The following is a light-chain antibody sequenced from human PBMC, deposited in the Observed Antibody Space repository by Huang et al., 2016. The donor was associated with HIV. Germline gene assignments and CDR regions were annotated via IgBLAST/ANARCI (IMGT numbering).Light chain of an antibody. CDR1: QGTGSY. CDR3: QQVNSYPLT. CDR2: GAS. J-gene: IGKJ4*01. Sequence: IQLTQSPSSLSASVGDRVTITCRASQGTGSYLAWYQQKPGKAPNRLIYGASTLQSGVPSRFSGSGSGTDFTLTISSLQPEDSATYYCQQVNSYPLTFGGGTKVVIK. V-gene: IGKV1-9*01.